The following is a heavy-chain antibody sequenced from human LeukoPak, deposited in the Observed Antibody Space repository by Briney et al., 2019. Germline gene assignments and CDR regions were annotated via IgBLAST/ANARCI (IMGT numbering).Heavy chain of an antibody. CDR1: GGSISSSSYY. CDR2: IYYSGST. CDR3: ARDFWSGYYYFDY. D-gene: IGHD3-3*01. V-gene: IGHV4-39*02. J-gene: IGHJ4*02. Sequence: PSETQSLTCTVSGGSISSSSYYWGWIRQPPGKGLEWIGSIYYSGSTYYNPSLKSRVTISVDTSKNQFSLKLSSVTAADTAVYYCARDFWSGYYYFDYWGQGTLVTVSS.